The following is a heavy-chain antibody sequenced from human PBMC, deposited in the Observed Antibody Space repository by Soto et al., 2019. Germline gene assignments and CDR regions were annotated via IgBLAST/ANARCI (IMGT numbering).Heavy chain of an antibody. D-gene: IGHD2-15*01. Sequence: QVQLQQWGAGLLKPSETLSLTCAVYGGSFSGYYWSWIRQPPGKGLEWIGEINHSGSTNYNPSLKRRVTISVDTSKNQFSLRRSSVAAADTAVYYCARGLIPGCSIDNGWFDPWGQVTLVTVSS. CDR3: ARGLIPGCSIDNGWFDP. CDR1: GGSFSGYY. CDR2: INHSGST. J-gene: IGHJ5*02. V-gene: IGHV4-34*01.